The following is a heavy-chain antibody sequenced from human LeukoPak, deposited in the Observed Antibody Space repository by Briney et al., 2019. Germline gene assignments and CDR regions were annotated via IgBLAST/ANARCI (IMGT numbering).Heavy chain of an antibody. CDR3: ARVGSIAAAGTPDY. CDR1: GFTFSDYY. CDR2: ISGSGSYT. J-gene: IGHJ4*02. D-gene: IGHD6-13*01. Sequence: GGSLRLSCAASGFTFSDYYMTWIREDPGKGLEWLSYISGSGSYTNYADSVKGRFTTSRDNAKNSLYLQMNSLRAEDTAVYYCARVGSIAAAGTPDYWGQGTLVTVSS. V-gene: IGHV3-11*06.